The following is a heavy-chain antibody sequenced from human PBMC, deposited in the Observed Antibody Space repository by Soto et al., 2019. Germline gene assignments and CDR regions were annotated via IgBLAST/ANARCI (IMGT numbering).Heavy chain of an antibody. CDR1: GGSISRYY. CDR3: AREYYDFWSTTYSYYGMDV. CDR2: IYSSGST. V-gene: IGHV4-59*01. Sequence: ASETLSLTCTVSGGSISRYYWSWIRQPPGRGLEWIGNIYSSGSTNYNPSLKSRVTISVDTSRNQVSLNLNAVTAADTAVYYCAREYYDFWSTTYSYYGMDVWGQGTTVTVSS. D-gene: IGHD3-3*01. J-gene: IGHJ6*02.